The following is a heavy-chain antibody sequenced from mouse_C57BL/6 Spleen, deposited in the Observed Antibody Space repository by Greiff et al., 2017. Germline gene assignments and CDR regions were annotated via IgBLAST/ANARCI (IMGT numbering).Heavy chain of an antibody. J-gene: IGHJ2*01. D-gene: IGHD1-1*01. CDR3: ARGDYYALDY. V-gene: IGHV1-82*01. CDR2: IYPGDGGT. CDR1: GYAFSSSW. Sequence: VKLVESGPELVKPGASVKISCKASGYAFSSSWMNWVKQRPGKGLEWVGRIYPGDGGTNSNGKLKGKATLTADKSTSTAYMQLSSLTSEDSAVYFCARGDYYALDYWGQGTTLTVSS.